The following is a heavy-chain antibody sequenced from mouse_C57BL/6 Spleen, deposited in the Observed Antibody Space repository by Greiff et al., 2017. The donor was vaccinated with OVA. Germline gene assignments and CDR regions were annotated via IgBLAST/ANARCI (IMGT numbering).Heavy chain of an antibody. CDR2: IYPGDGDT. CDR1: GYAFSSSW. J-gene: IGHJ1*03. V-gene: IGHV1-82*01. CDR3: AREDYGYAFDV. D-gene: IGHD2-2*01. Sequence: VQLQQSGPELVKPGASVKISCKASGYAFSSSWMNWVKQRPGKGLEWIGRIYPGDGDTNYNGKFKGKATLTADKSSSTAYMQLSSLTSEDSAVYFCAREDYGYAFDVWGTGTTVTVSS.